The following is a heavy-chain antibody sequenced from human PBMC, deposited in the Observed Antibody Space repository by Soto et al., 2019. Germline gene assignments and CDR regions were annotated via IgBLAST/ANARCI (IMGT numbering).Heavy chain of an antibody. CDR3: ARGRTCTGATCYGGGDY. Sequence: LRLSCVASGFTFTSYSMLWVRQPPGKGLEWVSSISSDNNYIYYADSVKGRFTISRDNAKNSLYLQMISLRAEDTAVYYCARGRTCTGATCYGGGDYWGQGTLVTVSS. J-gene: IGHJ4*02. CDR1: GFTFTSYS. D-gene: IGHD2-15*01. CDR2: ISSDNNYI. V-gene: IGHV3-21*01.